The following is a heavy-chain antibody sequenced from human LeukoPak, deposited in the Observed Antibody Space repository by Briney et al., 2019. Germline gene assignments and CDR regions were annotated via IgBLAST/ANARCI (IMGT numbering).Heavy chain of an antibody. Sequence: ASVKVSCKASGYTLTSYYMHWVRQAPGQGLEWMGIINPSGGSTSYAQKFQGRVTMTRDMSTSTVYMELSSLRSEDTAVYYCARSQGYYDSSGYYVTADLYFDYWGQGTLVTVSS. J-gene: IGHJ4*02. V-gene: IGHV1-46*01. CDR1: GYTLTSYY. CDR3: ARSQGYYDSSGYYVTADLYFDY. CDR2: INPSGGST. D-gene: IGHD3-22*01.